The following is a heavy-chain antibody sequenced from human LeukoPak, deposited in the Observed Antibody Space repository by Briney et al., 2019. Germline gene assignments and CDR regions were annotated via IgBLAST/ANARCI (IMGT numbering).Heavy chain of an antibody. V-gene: IGHV4-34*01. J-gene: IGHJ4*02. CDR3: AVDFWSGYYLFDY. D-gene: IGHD3-3*01. CDR1: GGSFSGYY. Sequence: SETLSLTCAVYGGSFSGYYWSWIRQPPGKGLEWIGEINHSGSTNYNPSLKSRVTISVDTSKNQFSLKLSSVTAADTAVYYCAVDFWSGYYLFDYWGQGTLVTVSS. CDR2: INHSGST.